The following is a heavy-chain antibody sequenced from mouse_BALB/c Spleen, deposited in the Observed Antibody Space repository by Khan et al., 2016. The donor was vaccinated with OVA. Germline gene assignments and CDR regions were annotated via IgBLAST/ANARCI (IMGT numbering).Heavy chain of an antibody. D-gene: IGHD2-4*01. V-gene: IGHV2-9*02. Sequence: VQLQESGPGLVAPSQSLSITCTVSGFSLSNYGIHWVRQPPGKGLEWLGVIWTDGITNYNSALMSRLSISKDNSKSQVFLKMNRLQTDDTAIYYCARSYDYDVGGFAYWGQGTLVTVSA. CDR3: ARSYDYDVGGFAY. J-gene: IGHJ3*01. CDR2: IWTDGIT. CDR1: GFSLSNYG.